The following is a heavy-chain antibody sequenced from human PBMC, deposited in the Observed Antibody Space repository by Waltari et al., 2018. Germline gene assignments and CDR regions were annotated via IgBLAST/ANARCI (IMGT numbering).Heavy chain of an antibody. CDR1: GYSISSGSY. J-gene: IGHJ4*02. V-gene: IGHV4-38-2*01. CDR3: ARLSYGDYVFDY. CDR2: IYHSGST. D-gene: IGHD4-17*01. Sequence: QVQLQESGPGLGKPSETPSLTCVVSGYSISSGSYWGWIRTPPGNGLEWIGSIYHSGSTYYNPSLKSRVTISVDTSKNQFSLKLSSVTAADTAVYYCARLSYGDYVFDYWGQGTLVTVSS.